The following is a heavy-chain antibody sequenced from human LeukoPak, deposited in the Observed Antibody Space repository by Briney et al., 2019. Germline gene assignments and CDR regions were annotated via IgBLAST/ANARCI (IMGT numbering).Heavy chain of an antibody. CDR2: INYTGTT. J-gene: IGHJ4*02. Sequence: SETLSLTCTVSGGFISSGGYYWTWIRQHPGKGLEWIGNINYTGTTNYSPSLRSRVTISVDTSKNQFSLRLTSVTAADTAVYYCARGTASAGPLFFDYWGQGALVTVSS. V-gene: IGHV4-31*03. CDR3: ARGTASAGPLFFDY. D-gene: IGHD6-13*01. CDR1: GGFISSGGYY.